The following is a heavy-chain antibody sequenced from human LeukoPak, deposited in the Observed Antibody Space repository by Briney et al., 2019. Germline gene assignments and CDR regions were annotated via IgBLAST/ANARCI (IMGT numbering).Heavy chain of an antibody. Sequence: PGGSLRLSCAASGFTFSSYAMSWVRQAPGKGLEWVSAISGSGGSTYYADSVKGRFTISRDNAKNSLYLQMNSLRVEDTAVYYCARAGSPRRLYFDYWGQGTLVTVSS. V-gene: IGHV3-23*01. CDR2: ISGSGGST. CDR3: ARAGSPRRLYFDY. J-gene: IGHJ4*02. CDR1: GFTFSSYA. D-gene: IGHD6-19*01.